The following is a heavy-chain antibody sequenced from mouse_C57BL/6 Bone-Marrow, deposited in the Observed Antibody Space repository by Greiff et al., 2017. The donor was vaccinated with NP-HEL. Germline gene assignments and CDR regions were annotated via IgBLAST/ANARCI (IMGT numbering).Heavy chain of an antibody. Sequence: EVKLMESGGDLVKPGGSLKLSCAASGFTFSSYGMSWVRQTPDKRLEWVATISSGGSYTYYPDSVKGRFTISRDNAKNTLYLQMSSLKSEDTAMYYCASPYDYDVAWFAYWGQGTLDTVSA. J-gene: IGHJ3*01. CDR2: ISSGGSYT. CDR1: GFTFSSYG. V-gene: IGHV5-6*01. CDR3: ASPYDYDVAWFAY. D-gene: IGHD2-4*01.